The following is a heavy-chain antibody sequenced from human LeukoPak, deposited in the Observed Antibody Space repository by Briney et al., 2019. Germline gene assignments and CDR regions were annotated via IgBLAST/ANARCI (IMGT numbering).Heavy chain of an antibody. V-gene: IGHV1-2*02. CDR2: INPNSGGT. J-gene: IGHJ3*02. Sequence: ASVKVSCKASGYTFTGYYMHWVRQAPGQGLEWMGWINPNSGGTNYAQKFQGRVTMTRDTYISTAYMELSRLRSDDTAVYYCARGFGTTDTAMVDAFDIWGQGTMVTVSS. CDR1: GYTFTGYY. CDR3: ARGFGTTDTAMVDAFDI. D-gene: IGHD5-18*01.